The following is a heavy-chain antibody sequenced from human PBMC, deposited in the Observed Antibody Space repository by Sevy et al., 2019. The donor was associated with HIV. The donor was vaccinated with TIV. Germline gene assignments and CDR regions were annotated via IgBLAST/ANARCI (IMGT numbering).Heavy chain of an antibody. D-gene: IGHD2-8*02. V-gene: IGHV3-15*01. CDR3: STDPIIVLLVTDGMDV. CDR2: IKSKTDSGTT. Sequence: GGSLRLSCAASGFTFSNAWMSWVRQAPGKGLEWVGRIKSKTDSGTTDHVAPVKGRFTISINNSKNTLLLQMNSLKTKDTADYYCSTDPIIVLLVTDGMDVWGQGTTVTVSS. J-gene: IGHJ6*02. CDR1: GFTFSNAW.